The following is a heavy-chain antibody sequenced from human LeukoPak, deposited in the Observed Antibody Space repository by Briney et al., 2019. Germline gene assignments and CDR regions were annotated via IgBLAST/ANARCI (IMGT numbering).Heavy chain of an antibody. Sequence: ASVKVSCKASGYTLTSYNMHWVRQAPGQGLEWMGIINPGGGSASYAPKFQGRITMTRDMSTSTVYMELSSLTSEDTAVYYCARPQLGILVDWGQGTLVTVSS. CDR3: ARPQLGILVD. J-gene: IGHJ4*02. V-gene: IGHV1-46*01. CDR1: GYTLTSYN. D-gene: IGHD7-27*01. CDR2: INPGGGSA.